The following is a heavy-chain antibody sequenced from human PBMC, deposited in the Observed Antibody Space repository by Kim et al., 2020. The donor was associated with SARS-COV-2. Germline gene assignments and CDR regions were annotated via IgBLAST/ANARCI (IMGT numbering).Heavy chain of an antibody. J-gene: IGHJ4*02. D-gene: IGHD3-9*01. V-gene: IGHV1-8*01. CDR3: ARGLKDILTGWSLEISGY. CDR1: GYTFTSYD. Sequence: ASVKVSCKASGYTFTSYDINWVRQATGQGLEWMGWMNPNSGNTGYAQKFQGRVTMTRNTSISTAYMELSSLRSEDTAVYYCARGLKDILTGWSLEISGYWGQGTLVTVSS. CDR2: MNPNSGNT.